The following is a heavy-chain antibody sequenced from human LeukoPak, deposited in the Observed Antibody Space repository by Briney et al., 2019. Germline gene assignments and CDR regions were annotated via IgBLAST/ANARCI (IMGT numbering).Heavy chain of an antibody. V-gene: IGHV3-48*03. CDR3: ASYGSGSL. CDR1: GFNFSSFE. Sequence: GGSLRLSCAASGFNFSSFEMNWVRQAPGKGLEWIPYISSSGTTISYAHSVKGRFTISRDNANNSLFLQMNSLRAEDTAAYYCASYGSGSLWGQGALVTVSS. D-gene: IGHD3-10*01. CDR2: ISSSGTTI. J-gene: IGHJ4*02.